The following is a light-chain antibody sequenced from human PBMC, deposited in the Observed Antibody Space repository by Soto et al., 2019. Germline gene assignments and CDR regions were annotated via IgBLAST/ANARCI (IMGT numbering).Light chain of an antibody. CDR1: SSDVGGYNY. V-gene: IGLV2-8*01. CDR2: EVS. CDR3: TSYAGDTSLGV. J-gene: IGLJ3*02. Sequence: QSVLTQPPSASGSPGQSVTISCTGTSSDVGGYNYVSWYQQHPGKAPKLMIYEVSKRPSGVPDRFSGSKSGITASLTVSGLQAEDEADYYCTSYAGDTSLGVLGGGTKLTVL.